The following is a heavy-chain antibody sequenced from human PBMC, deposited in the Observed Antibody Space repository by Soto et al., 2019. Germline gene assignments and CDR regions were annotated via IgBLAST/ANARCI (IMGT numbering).Heavy chain of an antibody. V-gene: IGHV1-18*01. D-gene: IGHD6-19*01. CDR2: ISAYNGNT. CDR3: ARDSIAVDPSGMVWFDP. CDR1: GYTFTSYG. Sequence: GASVKVSCKASGYTFTSYGISWVRQAPGQGLEWMGWISAYNGNTNYAQKLQGRVTMTTDTSTSTAYKELRSLRSDDTAVYYCARDSIAVDPSGMVWFDPWGQGTLVTVSS. J-gene: IGHJ5*02.